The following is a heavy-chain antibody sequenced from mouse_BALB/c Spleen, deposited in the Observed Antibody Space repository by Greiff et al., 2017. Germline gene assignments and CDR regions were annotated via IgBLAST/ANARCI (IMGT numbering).Heavy chain of an antibody. CDR1: GYSFTGYN. D-gene: IGHD2-1*01. CDR3: NAWGGNYFPFDY. J-gene: IGHJ2*01. V-gene: IGHV1-18*01. Sequence: EVQLQQSGPELEKPGASVKISCKASGYSFTGYNMNWVKQSNGKSLEWIGNIDPYYGGTSYNQKFKGKATLTVDTSSNTAYLQLSSLTSEDTAVYYCNAWGGNYFPFDYWGQGTTLTVSS. CDR2: IDPYYGGT.